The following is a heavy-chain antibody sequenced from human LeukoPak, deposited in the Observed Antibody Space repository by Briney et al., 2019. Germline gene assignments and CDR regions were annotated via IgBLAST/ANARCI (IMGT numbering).Heavy chain of an antibody. J-gene: IGHJ3*02. Sequence: GGSLRLSCAASGFTVSSNYMSWVRQAPGKGLEWVSVIYSGGSTYYADCVKGRFTFSRDNSKNTLYLQMNSLRAEDTAVYYCARPGPDAFDIWGQGTMVTVSS. V-gene: IGHV3-66*04. CDR2: IYSGGST. CDR3: ARPGPDAFDI. CDR1: GFTVSSNY.